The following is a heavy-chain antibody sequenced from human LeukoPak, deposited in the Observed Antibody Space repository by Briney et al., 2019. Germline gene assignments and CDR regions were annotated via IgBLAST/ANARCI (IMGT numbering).Heavy chain of an antibody. CDR3: ARGRGGDYVPSRFDY. CDR1: GVAFSGFA. CDR2: ISGSGDNT. J-gene: IGHJ4*02. D-gene: IGHD4-17*01. Sequence: GGSLRLSCSGSGVAFSGFAMGWVRQAPGKGLEWVSSISGSGDNTYYADSVDGRFIVSRDNTKNTLYLQMNSLRAEDTALYYCARGRGGDYVPSRFDYWGQGTLVTVSS. V-gene: IGHV3-23*01.